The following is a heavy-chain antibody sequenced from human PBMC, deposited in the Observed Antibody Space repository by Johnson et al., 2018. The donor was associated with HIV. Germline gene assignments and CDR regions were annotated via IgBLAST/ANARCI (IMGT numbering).Heavy chain of an antibody. J-gene: IGHJ3*02. CDR3: ARDQGGQWLAYDAFDI. V-gene: IGHV3-7*01. CDR1: GFTFSSYW. Sequence: VQLVESGGGLVQPGASLILSCAASGFTFSSYWMSWVRQAPGKGLEWVANIKQEGSEKYYVDSVNCRFTISRDNAKNSLYLQMNSLRAEDTAVYYCARDQGGQWLAYDAFDIWGQGTMVTVSS. CDR2: IKQEGSEK. D-gene: IGHD6-19*01.